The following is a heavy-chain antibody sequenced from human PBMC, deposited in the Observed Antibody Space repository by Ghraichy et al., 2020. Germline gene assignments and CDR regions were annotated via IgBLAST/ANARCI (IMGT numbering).Heavy chain of an antibody. CDR3: VRAAMATIGLGAFDI. D-gene: IGHD5-24*01. V-gene: IGHV3-33*01. J-gene: IGHJ3*02. Sequence: GGSPRLSCAASGFTFSTYGMHWVRQAPGKGLEWVTVIWYDGSNKYYADSVKGRFTISRDNSKNTLYLQMNSLRAEDTAVYYCVRAAMATIGLGAFDIWGQGTMITVSS. CDR1: GFTFSTYG. CDR2: IWYDGSNK.